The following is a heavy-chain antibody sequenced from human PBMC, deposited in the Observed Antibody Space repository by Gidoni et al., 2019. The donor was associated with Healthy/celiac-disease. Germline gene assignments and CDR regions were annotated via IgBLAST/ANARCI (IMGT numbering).Heavy chain of an antibody. Sequence: EVQLLESGGGLVQPGGSLRLSCAASGFTFSSYAMSWFRQAPGKGLEWVSAISRSGGSTYYADSVKGRFTISRDNSKNTLYLQMNSLRAEDTAVYYCAKDKGSPQGWFDPWGQGTLVTVSS. CDR3: AKDKGSPQGWFDP. J-gene: IGHJ5*02. V-gene: IGHV3-23*01. CDR1: GFTFSSYA. CDR2: ISRSGGST.